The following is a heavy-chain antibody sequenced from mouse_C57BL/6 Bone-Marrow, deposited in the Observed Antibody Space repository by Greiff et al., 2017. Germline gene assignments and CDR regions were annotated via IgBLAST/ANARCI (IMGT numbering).Heavy chain of an antibody. D-gene: IGHD2-2*01. J-gene: IGHJ2*01. Sequence: VQLQQPGAELVMPGASVKLSCKASGYTFPSYWMHWVKQRPGQGLEWIGEIDPSDSYTNYNQKFKGKSTLTVDKSSSTAYMQLRSLTSEDSAVYYCARGYGLFDYWGQGTTLTVSS. CDR1: GYTFPSYW. CDR3: ARGYGLFDY. CDR2: IDPSDSYT. V-gene: IGHV1-69*01.